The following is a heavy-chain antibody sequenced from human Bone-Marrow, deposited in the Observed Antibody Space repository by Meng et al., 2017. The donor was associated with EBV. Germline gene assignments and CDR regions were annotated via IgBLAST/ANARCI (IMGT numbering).Heavy chain of an antibody. Sequence: QVPLQESGPGLVKPSGTLSLTCAVSGGAISSSNWWSWVRQPPGKGLEWIGEIYHSGSTNYNPSLKSRVTISVDKSKNQFSLKLSSVTAADTAVYYCARGQSIAVAVSTNYFDYWGQGTLVTVSS. CDR3: ARGQSIAVAVSTNYFDY. D-gene: IGHD6-19*01. V-gene: IGHV4-4*02. CDR2: IYHSGST. J-gene: IGHJ4*02. CDR1: GGAISSSNW.